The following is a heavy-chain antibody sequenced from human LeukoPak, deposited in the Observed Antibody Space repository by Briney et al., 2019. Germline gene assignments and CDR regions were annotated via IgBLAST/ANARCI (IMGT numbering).Heavy chain of an antibody. D-gene: IGHD5-18*01. Sequence: GGSLRLSCAASGFTFSSYSMNWVRQAPGKGLEWVSSISSSIRYIYYADSVKGRFTISRDNAKNSLYLQMNSLRAEDTAVYYCARDSSGYSYGLTFDAFDIWGQGTMVTVSS. V-gene: IGHV3-21*01. J-gene: IGHJ3*02. CDR2: ISSSIRYI. CDR1: GFTFSSYS. CDR3: ARDSSGYSYGLTFDAFDI.